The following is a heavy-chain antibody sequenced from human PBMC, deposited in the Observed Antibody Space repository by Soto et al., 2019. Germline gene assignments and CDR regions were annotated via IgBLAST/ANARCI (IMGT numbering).Heavy chain of an antibody. Sequence: QVQLVQSGAEVKKPGASVKVSCKASGYTFTNYAISWVRQAPGQGLEWMGWISAYNGNTNYAQKLQGRVTMTTDTXKSSASMELRSLRSDDTAVYYCARAWFGDFVYYFDYWGQGTLVTVSS. CDR2: ISAYNGNT. CDR1: GYTFTNYA. J-gene: IGHJ4*02. CDR3: ARAWFGDFVYYFDY. V-gene: IGHV1-18*01. D-gene: IGHD3-10*01.